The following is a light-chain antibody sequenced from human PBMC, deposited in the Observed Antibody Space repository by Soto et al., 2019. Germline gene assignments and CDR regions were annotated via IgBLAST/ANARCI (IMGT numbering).Light chain of an antibody. CDR1: SSDIGTYDY. CDR2: EVS. CDR3: CSYGGGNNFYV. J-gene: IGLJ1*01. Sequence: QSALTQPPSASGSPGQSVTISCTGTSSDIGTYDYVSWYQHLPDKAPKLIIYEVSKRPSGVPDRFSGFKSGNTASLTVSGLQAEDEGDYYCCSYGGGNNFYVFGTGTKVT. V-gene: IGLV2-8*01.